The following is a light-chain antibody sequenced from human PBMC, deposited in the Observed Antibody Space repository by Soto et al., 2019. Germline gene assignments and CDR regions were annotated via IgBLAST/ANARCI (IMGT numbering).Light chain of an antibody. Sequence: DIQMTQSPSTLSASVGDRVTITCRASQSVSTWLAWYQQKPGNAPKLLIYDASSLESGVPSRFSGSGSGTEFTLTISSLQPDDFATYYCQQYNSYSPETFGQGTKVDI. CDR1: QSVSTW. V-gene: IGKV1-5*01. CDR2: DAS. CDR3: QQYNSYSPET. J-gene: IGKJ1*01.